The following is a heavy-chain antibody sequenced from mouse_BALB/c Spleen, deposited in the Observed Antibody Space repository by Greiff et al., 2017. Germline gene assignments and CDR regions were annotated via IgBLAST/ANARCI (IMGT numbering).Heavy chain of an antibody. CDR1: GYTFTSYW. V-gene: IGHV1S41*01. Sequence: DLVKPGASVKLSCKASGYTFTSYWINWIKQRPGQGLEWIGRIAPGSGSTYYNEMFKGKATLTVDTSSSTAFIQLSSLSSEASAVYCCARHAYSAVWSFYAMDYWGQGTSVTVSS. J-gene: IGHJ4*01. CDR3: ARHAYSAVWSFYAMDY. CDR2: IAPGSGST. D-gene: IGHD3-1*01.